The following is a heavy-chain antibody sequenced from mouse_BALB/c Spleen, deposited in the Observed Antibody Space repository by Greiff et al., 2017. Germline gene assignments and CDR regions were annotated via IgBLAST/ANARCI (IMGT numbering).Heavy chain of an antibody. CDR1: GFTFSSFG. V-gene: IGHV5-17*02. Sequence: EVMLVESGGGLVQPGGSRKLSCAASGFTFSSFGMHWVRQAPEKGLEWVAYISSGSSTIYYADTVKGRFTISRDNPKNTLFLQMTSLRSEDTAMYYCARSRFTLYAMDYWGQGTSVTVSS. CDR3: ARSRFTLYAMDY. J-gene: IGHJ4*01. CDR2: ISSGSSTI. D-gene: IGHD1-1*01.